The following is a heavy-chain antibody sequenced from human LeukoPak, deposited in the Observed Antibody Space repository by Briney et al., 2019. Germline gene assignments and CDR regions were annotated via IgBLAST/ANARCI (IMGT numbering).Heavy chain of an antibody. Sequence: PGGSLRLSCAASGFTFSSYAMSWVRQAPGKGLEWVSAISGSGGSTYYADSVKGRFTISGDNSKNMLYLQMNSLRAEDTALYYCAKDMGYNSGQKDAFDIWGQGTMVTVSS. CDR1: GFTFSSYA. CDR2: ISGSGGST. V-gene: IGHV3-23*01. J-gene: IGHJ3*02. D-gene: IGHD6-19*01. CDR3: AKDMGYNSGQKDAFDI.